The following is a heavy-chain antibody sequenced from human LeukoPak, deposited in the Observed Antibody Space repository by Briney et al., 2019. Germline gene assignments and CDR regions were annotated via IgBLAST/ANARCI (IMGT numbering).Heavy chain of an antibody. Sequence: SETLSLTCTVSGGSISSYYWSWIRQPPGKGLEWIGYIYYSGSTNYNPSLKSRVTISVDTSKNQFSLKLSSVTAADTAVYYCARIGRDGYNPRDYWGQGTLVTVSS. J-gene: IGHJ4*02. V-gene: IGHV4-59*12. CDR2: IYYSGST. D-gene: IGHD5-24*01. CDR1: GGSISSYY. CDR3: ARIGRDGYNPRDY.